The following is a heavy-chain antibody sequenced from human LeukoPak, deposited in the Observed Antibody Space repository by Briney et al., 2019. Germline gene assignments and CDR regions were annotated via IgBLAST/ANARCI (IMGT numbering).Heavy chain of an antibody. Sequence: SETLSLTCAVSGGSFSGYYWSWIRQPPGTGLEGIGEINHSGSTNYNPSLKSRVTISVDTSKNQFSLRLSSVAAADAAVYACARGRGRGTQDYWGQGTLAIVSS. J-gene: IGHJ4*02. D-gene: IGHD5-12*01. CDR3: ARGRGRGTQDY. CDR2: INHSGST. V-gene: IGHV4-34*01. CDR1: GGSFSGYY.